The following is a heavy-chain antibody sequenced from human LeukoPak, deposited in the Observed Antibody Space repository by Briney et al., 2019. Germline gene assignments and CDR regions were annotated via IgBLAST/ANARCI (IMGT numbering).Heavy chain of an antibody. CDR1: GGSISSYS. Sequence: SETLSVTCTVPGGSISSYSWSCIRQPAGKGLEWIGRVYISGSTNYNPSLKRRVTMSVDTSKNQFSLKLSSVTAADTAVYYCARSRDGYNSVDYWGQGTLVTVSS. CDR3: ARSRDGYNSVDY. CDR2: VYISGST. D-gene: IGHD5-24*01. J-gene: IGHJ4*02. V-gene: IGHV4-4*07.